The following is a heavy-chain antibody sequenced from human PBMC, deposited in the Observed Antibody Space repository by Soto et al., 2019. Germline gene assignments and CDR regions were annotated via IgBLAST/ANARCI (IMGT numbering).Heavy chain of an antibody. CDR3: ARGKDIVVVVAATGDTYYYYYGMDV. CDR1: GGSFSGYY. J-gene: IGHJ6*02. CDR2: INHSGST. D-gene: IGHD2-15*01. V-gene: IGHV4-34*01. Sequence: PSETLSLTCAVYGGSFSGYYWSWIRQPPGKGLEWIGEINHSGSTNYDPSLKSRVTISVDTSKNQFSLKLSSVTAADTAVYYCARGKDIVVVVAATGDTYYYYYGMDVWGQGTTVTVSS.